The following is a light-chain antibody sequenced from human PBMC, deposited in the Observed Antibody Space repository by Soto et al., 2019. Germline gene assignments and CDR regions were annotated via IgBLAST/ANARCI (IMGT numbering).Light chain of an antibody. CDR2: VAS. CDR3: QQYNNWPRT. Sequence: EIVMTQSPATLSVSPGERATLSCRASQSVSSNLVWYQQKPVQAPRLLIYVASTRATGIPVRFSGSGSGTEFTLTISSLQSEEFAIYYCQQYNNWPRTFGQGTKVEIK. V-gene: IGKV3-15*01. CDR1: QSVSSN. J-gene: IGKJ1*01.